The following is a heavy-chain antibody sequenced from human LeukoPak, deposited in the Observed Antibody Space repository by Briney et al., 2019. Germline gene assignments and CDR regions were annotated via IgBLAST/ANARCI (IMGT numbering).Heavy chain of an antibody. CDR2: ISSSSSYI. CDR1: GFTFSSYA. J-gene: IGHJ4*02. Sequence: GGSLRLSCAASGFTFSSYAMNWVRQAPGKGLEWVSSISSSSSYIYYADSVKGRFTISRDNAKNSLYLQMNSLRAEDTAVYYCARDLFQQLPGGRWGQGTLVTVSS. CDR3: ARDLFQQLPGGR. V-gene: IGHV3-21*01. D-gene: IGHD6-13*01.